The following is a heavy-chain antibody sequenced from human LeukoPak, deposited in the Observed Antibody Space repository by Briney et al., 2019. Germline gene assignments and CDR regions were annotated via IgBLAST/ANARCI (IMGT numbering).Heavy chain of an antibody. J-gene: IGHJ6*03. CDR2: IIPFFGTA. CDR1: GGTFSTND. D-gene: IGHD3-3*01. Sequence: SVKVSCKTSGGTFSTNDISWVRQAPGLGLAWMGGIIPFFGTANYAQKFQGRVTITADESTSTAYMELSSLRSEDTAVYYCANDFWSGNDYYYMDVWGKGTTVTVSS. CDR3: ANDFWSGNDYYYMDV. V-gene: IGHV1-69*13.